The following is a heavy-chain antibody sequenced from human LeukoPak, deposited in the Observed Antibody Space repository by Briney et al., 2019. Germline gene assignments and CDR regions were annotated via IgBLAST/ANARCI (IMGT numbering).Heavy chain of an antibody. CDR2: IYYSEST. J-gene: IGHJ4*02. Sequence: SETLSLTCTVSGGSISSSRYYWGWIRHPPGTGLEWIGNIYYSESTYYNPSLKSRVTISVDTSKNQFSLKLSSVTAADTAVYYCAKQCRDGYNYFDYWGQGTLVTVSS. CDR1: GGSISSSRYY. D-gene: IGHD5-24*01. CDR3: AKQCRDGYNYFDY. V-gene: IGHV4-39*01.